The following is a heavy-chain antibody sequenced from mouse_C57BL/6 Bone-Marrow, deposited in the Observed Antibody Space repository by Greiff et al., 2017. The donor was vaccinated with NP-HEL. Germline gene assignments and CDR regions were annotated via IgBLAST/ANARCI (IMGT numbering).Heavy chain of an antibody. CDR2: ISDGGSYT. Sequence: EVQLVESGGGLVKPGGSLKLSCAASGFTFSSYAMSWVRQTPEKRLEWVATISDGGSYTYYPDNVKGRFTISRDNAKNNLYLQMSHLKSEDTAMYDCAREQGGCEYDGGGHFDYWGQGTTLTVSS. CDR1: GFTFSSYA. V-gene: IGHV5-4*01. D-gene: IGHD2-4*01. J-gene: IGHJ2*01. CDR3: AREQGGCEYDGGGHFDY.